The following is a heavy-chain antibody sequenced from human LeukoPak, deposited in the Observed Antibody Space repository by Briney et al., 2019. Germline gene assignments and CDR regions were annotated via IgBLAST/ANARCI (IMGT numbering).Heavy chain of an antibody. Sequence: GGSLRLSCGASGFTFEDYGMGLDPQAPGEGVGGVCGIIWKGGSPGYADSVTGRITISRDNAKTSMYLQMNRLRVEDTASYYCARVQRELMWYYFDYWGQGNLVTVTS. CDR1: GFTFEDYG. CDR2: IIWKGGSP. J-gene: IGHJ4*02. CDR3: ARVQRELMWYYFDY. D-gene: IGHD1-1*01. V-gene: IGHV3-20*04.